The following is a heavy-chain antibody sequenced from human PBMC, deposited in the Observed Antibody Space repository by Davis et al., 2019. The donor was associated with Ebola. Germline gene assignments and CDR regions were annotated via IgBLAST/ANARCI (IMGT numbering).Heavy chain of an antibody. CDR3: ARGYYYAFDY. Sequence: HSQTLSLTCAISGDRVSSSSAAWNWIRQSPSRGLEWLGRTYYSSKWYNDYAVSVKSRITINPDTSKNQFSLQLNSVTPEDTAMYYCARGYYYAFDYWGQGTLVTVSS. J-gene: IGHJ4*02. V-gene: IGHV6-1*01. D-gene: IGHD3-10*01. CDR2: TYYSSKWYN. CDR1: GDRVSSSSAA.